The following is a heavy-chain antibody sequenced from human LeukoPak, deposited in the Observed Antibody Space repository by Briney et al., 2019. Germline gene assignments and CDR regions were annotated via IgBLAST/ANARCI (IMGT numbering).Heavy chain of an antibody. J-gene: IGHJ3*02. CDR2: ISITSRTT. CDR3: ATEKAFAFDI. Sequence: GSLRLSCAASGFTFSNYWMSWVRQAPGKGLQWVSYISITSRTTNYADSVKGRFTISRDSAKNSLYLQMNSLRDEDTAVYYCATEKAFAFDIWGQGTVVTVSS. V-gene: IGHV3-48*02. CDR1: GFTFSNYW.